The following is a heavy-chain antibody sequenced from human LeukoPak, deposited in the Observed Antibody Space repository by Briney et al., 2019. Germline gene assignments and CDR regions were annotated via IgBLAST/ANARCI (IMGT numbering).Heavy chain of an antibody. D-gene: IGHD5-24*01. CDR1: GYTFTSYY. V-gene: IGHV1-46*01. CDR3: ARAEISKDGYNAAFDY. CDR2: INPSGGST. J-gene: IGHJ4*02. Sequence: GASVKVSCKASGYTFTSYYMHWVRQAPGQGLEWMGIINPSGGSTSYAQKFQGRVTMTRDTSTSTVYMQVSSLRSDDTAVYYCARAEISKDGYNAAFDYWGQGTLVTVSS.